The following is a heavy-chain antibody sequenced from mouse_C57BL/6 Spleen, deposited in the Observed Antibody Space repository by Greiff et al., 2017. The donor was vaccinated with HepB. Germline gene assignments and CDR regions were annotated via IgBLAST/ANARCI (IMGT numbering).Heavy chain of an antibody. V-gene: IGHV1-69*01. CDR3: ARWSNYAMDY. CDR1: GYTFTSYW. J-gene: IGHJ4*01. CDR2: IDPSDSYT. D-gene: IGHD5-1*01. Sequence: QVQLQQSGPELVKPGASVKISCKASGYTFTSYWMHWVKQRPGQGLEWIGEIDPSDSYTNYNQKFKGKSTLTVDKSSSTAYMQLSSLTSEDSAVYYCARWSNYAMDYWGQGTSVTVSS.